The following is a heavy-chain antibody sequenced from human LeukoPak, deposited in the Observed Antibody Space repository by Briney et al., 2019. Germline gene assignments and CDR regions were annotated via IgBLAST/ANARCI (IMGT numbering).Heavy chain of an antibody. V-gene: IGHV1-18*01. D-gene: IGHD2-2*01. CDR2: ISAYNGNT. CDR3: ARYLEGYCSSTSCYGNWFDP. CDR1: GYTFTSYG. Sequence: ASVKVSCKASGYTFTSYGISWVRQAPGQGLEWMGWISAYNGNTNYAQKLQGRVTITTDTSTSTAYMELRSLRSDDTAVYYCARYLEGYCSSTSCYGNWFDPWGQGTLVTVSS. J-gene: IGHJ5*02.